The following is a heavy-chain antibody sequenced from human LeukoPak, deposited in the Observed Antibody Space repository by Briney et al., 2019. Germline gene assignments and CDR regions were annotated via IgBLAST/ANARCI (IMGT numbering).Heavy chain of an antibody. CDR2: IIPIFGTA. V-gene: IGHV1-69*05. J-gene: IGHJ3*02. CDR1: GYTFTSYA. CDR3: ARDDTYSSSSRGAHSAFDI. Sequence: SVKVSCKASGYTFTSYAISWVRQAPGQGLEWMGGIIPIFGTANYAQKFQGRVTITTDESTSTAYMELSSLRSEDTAVYYCARDDTYSSSSRGAHSAFDIWGQGTMVTVSS. D-gene: IGHD6-6*01.